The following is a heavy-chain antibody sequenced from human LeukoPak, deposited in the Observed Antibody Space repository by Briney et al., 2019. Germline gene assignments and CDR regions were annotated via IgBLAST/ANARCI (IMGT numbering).Heavy chain of an antibody. D-gene: IGHD7-27*01. CDR2: ISRDSGAV. CDR3: ARDHNWGFDY. J-gene: IGHJ4*02. CDR1: GFTFSSYS. V-gene: IGHV3-48*02. Sequence: GGSLRLSCAASGFTFSSYSMNWVRPAPGKGLDWVAYISRDSGAVYYADSVKGRFTVSRDNVQNSLALQMNSLRDEDTAVYFCARDHNWGFDYWGQGSLVSVSS.